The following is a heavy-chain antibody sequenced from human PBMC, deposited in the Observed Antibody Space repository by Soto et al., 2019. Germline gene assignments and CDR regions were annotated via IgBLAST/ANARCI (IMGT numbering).Heavy chain of an antibody. V-gene: IGHV3-64D*06. J-gene: IGHJ4*02. CDR3: SKGEYYYDSAAYYXFDH. Sequence: GGSLRLSCSASGFTFSIYAMHWVRQAPGKGLEYVSSISTNGGNTHYADSVKGRFTISRDNSKNTHYLQMSNLRAEDTAVYYCSKGEYYYDSAAYYXFDHWGQGTLVT. CDR2: ISTNGGNT. CDR1: GFTFSIYA. D-gene: IGHD3-22*01.